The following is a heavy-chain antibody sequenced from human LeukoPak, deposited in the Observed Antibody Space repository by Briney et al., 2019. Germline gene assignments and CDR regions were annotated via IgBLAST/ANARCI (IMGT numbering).Heavy chain of an antibody. CDR1: GFTFSISA. CDR3: AKSPIAAAGTRYFQH. CDR2: ISVSVGTT. J-gene: IGHJ1*01. V-gene: IGHV3-23*01. D-gene: IGHD6-13*01. Sequence: GGSLRLSCAASGFTFSISAMSGVRQAPGKGLEWVSAISVSVGTTYYAESVKGGCTISRDNSKRTLYLQLNSLRAEDTALYYCAKSPIAAAGTRYFQHWGQGTLVTVSS.